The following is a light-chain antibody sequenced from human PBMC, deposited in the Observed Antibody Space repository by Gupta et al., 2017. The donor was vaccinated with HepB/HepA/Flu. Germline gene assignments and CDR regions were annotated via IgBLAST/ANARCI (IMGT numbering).Light chain of an antibody. V-gene: IGKV3-15*01. CDR2: DAS. J-gene: IGKJ4*01. CDR1: QSVSSN. Sequence: DIVMTQSPATLSVSPGERATLSCRASQSVSSNLAWYQQKPGQAPRLLIYDASTRATGVPARFSGSGSGTEFTLTISSLQSEDFAVYYCQHYNNGPLLTFGGGTKVEIK. CDR3: QHYNNGPLLT.